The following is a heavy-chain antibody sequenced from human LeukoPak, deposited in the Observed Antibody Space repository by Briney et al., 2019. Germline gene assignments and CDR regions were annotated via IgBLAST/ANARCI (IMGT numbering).Heavy chain of an antibody. Sequence: PSETLSLTFTISGVSISSYYWGWIRQVPGKGLEYIGYVYYTGSTDYNHSLESRVTISVDKSKNQFYLQLRSVTAADTATYYCARQQNGLQRVDTGFHSWGQGTLVIVSS. CDR2: VYYTGST. D-gene: IGHD2-15*01. CDR1: GVSISSYY. CDR3: ARQQNGLQRVDTGFHS. J-gene: IGHJ4*02. V-gene: IGHV4-59*08.